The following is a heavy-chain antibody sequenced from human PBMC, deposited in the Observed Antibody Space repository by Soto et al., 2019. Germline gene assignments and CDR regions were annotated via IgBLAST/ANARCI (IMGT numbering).Heavy chain of an antibody. CDR1: GGSISTVGHY. CDR2: IYHTGST. Sequence: QVQLQESGPKLVKPSQTLSLTCSVSGGSISTVGHYWTWIRQPPGKGLEWIGSIYHTGSTYYSKSLRSRLTMSVDTSKSQFSLRLSSVTAADTAVYYYARATGTLRSRNCDYWGQGSLVTVSS. V-gene: IGHV4-31*03. D-gene: IGHD1-1*01. J-gene: IGHJ4*02. CDR3: ARATGTLRSRNCDY.